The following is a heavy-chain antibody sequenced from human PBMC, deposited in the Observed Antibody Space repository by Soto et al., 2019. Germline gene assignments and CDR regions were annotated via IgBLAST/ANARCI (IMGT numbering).Heavy chain of an antibody. V-gene: IGHV3-33*01. CDR3: ARDSLAARNSYYFDY. CDR1: GFTFSSYG. D-gene: IGHD6-6*01. CDR2: IWYDGSNK. J-gene: IGHJ4*02. Sequence: GGSLRLSCAASGFTFSSYGMHWVRQAPGKGLEWVAVIWYDGSNKYYADSVKGRFTISRDNSKNTLYLQMNSLRAEDTAVYYCARDSLAARNSYYFDYWGQGTLVTVSS.